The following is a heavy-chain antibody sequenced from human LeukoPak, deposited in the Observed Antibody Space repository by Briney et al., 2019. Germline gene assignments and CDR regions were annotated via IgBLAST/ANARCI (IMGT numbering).Heavy chain of an antibody. J-gene: IGHJ4*02. Sequence: KAGGSLRLSCAASGFTVSSKYMSGVRQAPRKGLEWVALIKSNSNSGTTDYAAPVDGRFTISRDDSKNPLYLHMSSLTAEDTAMYYCITERSAAFDNWGQGTPVTVSP. V-gene: IGHV3-15*01. CDR3: ITERSAAFDN. D-gene: IGHD6-13*01. CDR2: IKSNSNSGTT. CDR1: GFTVSSKY.